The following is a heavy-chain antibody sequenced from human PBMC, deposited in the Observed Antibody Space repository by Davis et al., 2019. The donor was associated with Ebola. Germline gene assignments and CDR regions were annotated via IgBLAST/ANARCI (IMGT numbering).Heavy chain of an antibody. Sequence: AASVKVSCKASGYTFTSYGITWVRQAPGQGLEWMGWINTNTGNPTYAQGFTGRFVFSLDTSVSTAYLQISSLKAEDTAVYYCATGDYDFWSGYHTNYYYYYGMDVWGKGTTVTVSS. CDR1: GYTFTSYG. CDR3: ATGDYDFWSGYHTNYYYYYGMDV. CDR2: INTNTGNP. V-gene: IGHV7-4-1*02. D-gene: IGHD3-3*01. J-gene: IGHJ6*04.